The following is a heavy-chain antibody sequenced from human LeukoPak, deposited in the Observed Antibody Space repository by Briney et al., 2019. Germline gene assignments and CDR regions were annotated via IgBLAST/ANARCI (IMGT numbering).Heavy chain of an antibody. CDR1: GGTFSSYA. V-gene: IGHV1-69*04. J-gene: IGHJ1*01. CDR3: ARMYSSSWYGYFQH. CDR2: ITPTLGIA. Sequence: SVKVSCKASGGTFSSYAISWVRQAPGQGLEWMGRITPTLGIANYAQKFQGRVTITADKSTSTAYMELSSLRSEDTAVYYCARMYSSSWYGYFQHWGQGTLVTVSS. D-gene: IGHD6-13*01.